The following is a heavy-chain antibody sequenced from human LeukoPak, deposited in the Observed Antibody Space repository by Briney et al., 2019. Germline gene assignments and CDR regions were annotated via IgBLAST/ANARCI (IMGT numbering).Heavy chain of an antibody. CDR1: GGTFSSYA. D-gene: IGHD2-2*02. J-gene: IGHJ4*02. CDR2: ISAYNGNT. V-gene: IGHV1-18*01. Sequence: GASVKVSCKASGGTFSSYAISWVRQAPGQGLEWMGWISAYNGNTNYAQKLQGRVTMTTDTSTSTAYMELRSLRSDDTAVYYCARDSHIVVVPAAILPDYWGQGTLVTVSS. CDR3: ARDSHIVVVPAAILPDY.